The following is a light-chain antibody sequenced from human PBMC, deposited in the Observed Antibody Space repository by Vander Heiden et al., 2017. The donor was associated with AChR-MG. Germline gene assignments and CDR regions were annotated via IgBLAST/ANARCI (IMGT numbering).Light chain of an antibody. CDR1: SGHSSYA. CDR2: LNSDGSH. J-gene: IGLJ2*01. CDR3: QTWGTGHVV. V-gene: IGLV4-69*01. Sequence: QLVLTHSPSASASLGASVTLPRTRTSGHSSYAIAWHPQQPEKGPRYLMKLNSDGSHTKGDGIPDRFSGSSSGAERYLTISSLQSDDEADYYCQTWGTGHVVFGGGTKLTVL.